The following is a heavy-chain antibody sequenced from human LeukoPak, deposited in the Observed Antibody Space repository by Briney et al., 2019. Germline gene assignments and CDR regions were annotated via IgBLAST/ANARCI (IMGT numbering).Heavy chain of an antibody. CDR3: ARDKGVVGTLAP. V-gene: IGHV3-7*01. J-gene: IGHJ5*02. CDR1: GFMFSSYW. CDR2: IKEDGSEK. Sequence: PGGSLRLSCAASGFMFSSYWMSWVRQAPEKGLEWVANIKEDGSEKYYVDSVKGRFTISRDNAKNSLYLQMNSLRAEDTAIYYCARDKGVVGTLAPWGQGTLVTVPS. D-gene: IGHD1-26*01.